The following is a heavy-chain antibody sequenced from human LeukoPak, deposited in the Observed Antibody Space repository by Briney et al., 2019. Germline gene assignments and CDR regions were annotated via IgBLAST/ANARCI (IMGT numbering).Heavy chain of an antibody. J-gene: IGHJ5*02. V-gene: IGHV3-23*01. CDR2: ISGSGGST. D-gene: IGHD3-22*01. Sequence: GGSLRLSCAASGFTFSSYSMNWVRQAPGKGLEWVSAISGSGGSTYYADSVKGRLTISRDNSKNTLYLQMNSLRAEDTAVYYCAKDEPYYYDSSGEIAGETWGQGTLVTVSS. CDR3: AKDEPYYYDSSGEIAGET. CDR1: GFTFSSYS.